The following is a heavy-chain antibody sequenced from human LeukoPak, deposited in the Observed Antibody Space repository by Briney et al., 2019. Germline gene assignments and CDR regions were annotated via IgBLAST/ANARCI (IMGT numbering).Heavy chain of an antibody. Sequence: PGGSLRLSCAASGFTFSSYSMNWVRQAPGKGLEWVSSISSSSSYIYYADSMKGRFTISRDNAKNSLYLQMNSLRAEDTAVYYCARVTGSQLVQAFDYWGQGTLVTVSS. D-gene: IGHD6-13*01. CDR2: ISSSSSYI. J-gene: IGHJ4*02. CDR3: ARVTGSQLVQAFDY. V-gene: IGHV3-21*01. CDR1: GFTFSSYS.